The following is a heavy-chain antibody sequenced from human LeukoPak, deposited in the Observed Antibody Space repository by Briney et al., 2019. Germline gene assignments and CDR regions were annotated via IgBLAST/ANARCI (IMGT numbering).Heavy chain of an antibody. CDR1: GGSISSGGYY. J-gene: IGHJ6*02. Sequence: SETLSLTCTVSGGSISSGGYYWSWIRQHPGKGLEWIGYIYYSGSTYYNPSLKSRVTISVDTSKNQFSLKLSSVTAADTAVYYCARASILPNYYGMDVWGQGTTVTVSS. CDR3: ARASILPNYYGMDV. V-gene: IGHV4-31*03. CDR2: IYYSGST. D-gene: IGHD3-10*01.